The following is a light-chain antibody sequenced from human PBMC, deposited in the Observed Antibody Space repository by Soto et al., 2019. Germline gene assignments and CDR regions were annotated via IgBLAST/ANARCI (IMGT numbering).Light chain of an antibody. CDR2: EVN. V-gene: IGLV2-14*01. CDR1: SSDVGSYYY. J-gene: IGLJ1*01. Sequence: QSALTQPASVSGSPGQSITISCTGTSSDVGSYYYVSWYQQHPGTAPKLMISEVNKRPSGVSDRFSGSKSGDTASLTISGLQAEDEADYYCSSYSSSSALDRVFGTGTKVTVL. CDR3: SSYSSSSALDRV.